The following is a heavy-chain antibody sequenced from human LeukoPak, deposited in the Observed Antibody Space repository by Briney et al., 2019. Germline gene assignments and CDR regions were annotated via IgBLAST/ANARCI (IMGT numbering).Heavy chain of an antibody. D-gene: IGHD1-26*01. CDR1: GFTFSSYG. CDR3: ARALRIYYYFDY. V-gene: IGHV3-23*01. Sequence: SGGSLRLSCAASGFTFSSYGMHWVRQAPGKGLEWVSAFSPSGGGTYYADSVKGRFTISRDNSKNTLYLQMNSLRAEDTAVYYCARALRIYYYFDYWGQGTLVTVSS. CDR2: FSPSGGGT. J-gene: IGHJ4*02.